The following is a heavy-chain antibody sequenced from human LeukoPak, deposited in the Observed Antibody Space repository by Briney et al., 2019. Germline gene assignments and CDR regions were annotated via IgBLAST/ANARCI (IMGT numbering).Heavy chain of an antibody. Sequence: GGSLRLSCAASGFTFSSNWMQWVRQAPGKGLVWVSRINSDGSTTNYADSVKGRFTISRDNAKNTLYLQMNTLRVEDTAVYYCVRARYTSSWFDYWGQGALVIVSS. CDR1: GFTFSSNW. CDR2: INSDGSTT. V-gene: IGHV3-74*01. CDR3: VRARYTSSWFDY. D-gene: IGHD6-13*01. J-gene: IGHJ4*02.